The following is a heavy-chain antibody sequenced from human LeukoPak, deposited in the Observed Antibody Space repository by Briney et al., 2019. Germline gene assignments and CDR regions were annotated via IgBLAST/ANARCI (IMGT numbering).Heavy chain of an antibody. CDR1: GGSISSYY. Sequence: PSETLSLACTVSGGSISSYYWSWIRQPPGKGLEWIGYIYYSGSTNYNPSLKSRVTISVDTSKNQFSLKLSSVTAADTAVYYCARQYYDILTGYYWFDPWGQGTLVTVSS. J-gene: IGHJ5*02. V-gene: IGHV4-59*01. CDR2: IYYSGST. D-gene: IGHD3-9*01. CDR3: ARQYYDILTGYYWFDP.